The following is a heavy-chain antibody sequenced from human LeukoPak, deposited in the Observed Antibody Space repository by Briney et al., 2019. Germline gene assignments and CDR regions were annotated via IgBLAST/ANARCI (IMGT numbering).Heavy chain of an antibody. CDR2: IYWSDDK. D-gene: IGHD6-13*01. CDR1: GFLRKTTGVG. CDR3: AHSPPRQRVRHSPFDS. J-gene: IGHJ4*02. V-gene: IGHV2-5*01. Sequence: LTLARTTQALTLTSTFSGFLRKTTGVGVVWIRQLPCNALESLDLIYWSDDKRYSPALKTRLTITKDTSKNQVVLTRTNMDPVDTATYYCAHSPPRQRVRHSPFDSWGQGTLVTVSS.